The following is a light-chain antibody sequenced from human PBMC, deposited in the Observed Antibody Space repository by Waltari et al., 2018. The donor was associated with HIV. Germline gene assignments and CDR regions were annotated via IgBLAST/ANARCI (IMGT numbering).Light chain of an antibody. CDR3: QQYYGSPWT. CDR2: ATS. CDR1: QDISGS. J-gene: IGKJ1*01. Sequence: AIRMTQSPSSFSASTGDRVTITCRASQDISGSLAWYQQKPGKAPKLLIYATSTLQSGVPSRFSGNESGTEFTLTISCLQSEDFATYYCQQYYGSPWTFGQGTKVEI. V-gene: IGKV1-8*01.